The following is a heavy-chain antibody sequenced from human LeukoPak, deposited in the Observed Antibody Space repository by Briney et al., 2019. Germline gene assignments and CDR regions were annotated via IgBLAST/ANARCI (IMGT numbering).Heavy chain of an antibody. J-gene: IGHJ3*02. D-gene: IGHD3-22*01. CDR1: GRSISSYY. Sequence: KPSETLSPTCTVAGRSISSYYWSWIRQPPGKGLEWIGYSYYSGSTNYNPSLKSRVTISVDTSKNQFSLKLSSVTAADTAVYYCAREGTYYDSSGYSEDAFDIWGQGTMVTVSS. CDR2: SYYSGST. V-gene: IGHV4-59*01. CDR3: AREGTYYDSSGYSEDAFDI.